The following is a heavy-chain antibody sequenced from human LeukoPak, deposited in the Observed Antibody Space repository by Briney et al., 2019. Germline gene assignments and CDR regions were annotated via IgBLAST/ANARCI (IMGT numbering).Heavy chain of an antibody. CDR1: GYTFTNYG. CDR3: AKAASGNWNDVSDY. V-gene: IGHV1-18*01. Sequence: ASVKVSCKTSGYTFTNYGIAWVRQAPGQGLEWMGWISAYKGDTKYAQKFQGRVTMSTDTSTTTAYMELRSLRSEDTAVYYCAKAASGNWNDVSDYWGQGTLVTVSS. CDR2: ISAYKGDT. D-gene: IGHD1-20*01. J-gene: IGHJ4*02.